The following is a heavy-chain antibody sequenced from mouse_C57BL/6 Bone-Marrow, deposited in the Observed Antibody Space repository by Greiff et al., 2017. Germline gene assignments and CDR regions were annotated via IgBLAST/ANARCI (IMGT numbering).Heavy chain of an antibody. CDR2: ISNGGGRT. V-gene: IGHV5-12*01. CDR1: GFTFSDYY. J-gene: IGHJ3*01. CDR3: ARHYGSREAWFAY. D-gene: IGHD1-1*01. Sequence: EVKLVESGGGLVQPGGSLKLSCAASGFTFSDYYMYWVRQTPEKRLEWVAYISNGGGRTYYPDTVKGRFTISRDNAKNTLYLQMSRLKSEDTAMYYCARHYGSREAWFAYWGQGTLVTVSA.